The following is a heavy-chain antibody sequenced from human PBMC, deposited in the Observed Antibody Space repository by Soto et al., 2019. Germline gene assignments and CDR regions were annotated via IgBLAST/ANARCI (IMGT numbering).Heavy chain of an antibody. CDR2: ISAYNGNT. D-gene: IGHD5-18*01. Sequence: GASVKVSCKASGYTFTSYGISWVRQAPGQGLEWMGRISAYNGNTNYAQKIQGRVTMTTDTSTSTVYMELCSLRSEYTSVYYCAASYGIFDYWGQGTLVTVSS. CDR1: GYTFTSYG. V-gene: IGHV1-18*01. CDR3: AASYGIFDY. J-gene: IGHJ4*02.